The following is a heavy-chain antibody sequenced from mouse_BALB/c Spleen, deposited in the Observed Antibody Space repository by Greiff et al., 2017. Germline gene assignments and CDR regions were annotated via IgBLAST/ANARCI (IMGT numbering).Heavy chain of an antibody. CDR1: GYTFTSYW. CDR3: TSPELGRFAY. V-gene: IGHV1-5*01. D-gene: IGHD4-1*01. Sequence: DVQLQESGTVLARPGASVKMSCKASGYTFTSYWMHWVKQRPGQGLEWIGAIYPGNSDTSYNQKFKGKAKLTAVTSTSTAYMELSSLTNEDSAVYYCTSPELGRFAYWGQGTLVTVSA. CDR2: IYPGNSDT. J-gene: IGHJ3*01.